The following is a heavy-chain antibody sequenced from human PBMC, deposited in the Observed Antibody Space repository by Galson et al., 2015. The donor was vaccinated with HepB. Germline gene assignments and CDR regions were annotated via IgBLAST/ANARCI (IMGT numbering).Heavy chain of an antibody. J-gene: IGHJ4*02. D-gene: IGHD6-13*01. CDR1: GFTFSNAW. Sequence: SLRLSCAASGFTFSNAWMSWVRQAPGKGLEWVGRIKSKTDGGTTDYAAPVKGRFTISRDDSKNTLYLQMNSLKTEDTAVYYCTTYSRGTSSSFDYWGQGTLVTVSS. V-gene: IGHV3-15*01. CDR3: TTYSRGTSSSFDY. CDR2: IKSKTDGGTT.